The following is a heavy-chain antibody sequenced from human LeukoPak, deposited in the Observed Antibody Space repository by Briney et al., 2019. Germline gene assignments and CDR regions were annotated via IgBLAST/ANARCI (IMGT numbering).Heavy chain of an antibody. CDR1: GFTVSSNY. CDR3: ARPLYSSGWYELDY. Sequence: GGSLRLSCAASGFTVSSNYMSWVRQAPGKGLEWVSAISGSGGSTYYADSVKGRFTISRDNSKNTLYLQMNSLRAEDTAVYYCARPLYSSGWYELDYWGQGTLVTVSS. J-gene: IGHJ4*02. D-gene: IGHD6-19*01. CDR2: ISGSGGST. V-gene: IGHV3-66*02.